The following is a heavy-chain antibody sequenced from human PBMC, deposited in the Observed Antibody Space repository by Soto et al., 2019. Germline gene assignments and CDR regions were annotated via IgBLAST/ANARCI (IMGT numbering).Heavy chain of an antibody. J-gene: IGHJ6*03. V-gene: IGHV4-59*01. CDR3: ARGDAGTTMALYYYYMDV. Sequence: SETLSLTCTVSGGTISSYYWSWIRQPPGKGLEWIGYIYYSGSTNYNPSIKSRVTISVDTSKNQFSLKLSSVTAADTAVYYCARGDAGTTMALYYYYMDVWGKGTTVTVSS. CDR2: IYYSGST. CDR1: GGTISSYY. D-gene: IGHD1-7*01.